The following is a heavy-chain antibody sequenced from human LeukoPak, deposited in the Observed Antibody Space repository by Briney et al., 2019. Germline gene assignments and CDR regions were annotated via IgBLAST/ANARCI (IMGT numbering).Heavy chain of an antibody. J-gene: IGHJ4*02. D-gene: IGHD3-16*01. Sequence: GGSLRLSCTASGFTFGDYAMSWVRQAQAKGLEWVGFIRSKAYGGTTEYAASVKGRFTISRDDSKSIAYLQMNSLKTEDTAVYYCTREGRGSDAFDYWGQGTLVTVSS. CDR3: TREGRGSDAFDY. V-gene: IGHV3-49*04. CDR2: IRSKAYGGTT. CDR1: GFTFGDYA.